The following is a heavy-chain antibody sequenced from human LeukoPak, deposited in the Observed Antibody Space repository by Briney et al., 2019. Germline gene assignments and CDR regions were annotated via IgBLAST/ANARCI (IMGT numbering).Heavy chain of an antibody. CDR3: ATNGGNSNYWYFDL. CDR2: IYYSGST. V-gene: IGHV4-39*07. D-gene: IGHD4-23*01. J-gene: IGHJ2*01. Sequence: SETLSLTCTVSGGSISSSSYYWGWIRQPPGTGLEWIGSIYYSGSTYYNPSLKSRVTISVDTSKNQFSLKLSSVTAADTAVYYCATNGGNSNYWYFDLWGRGTLVTVSS. CDR1: GGSISSSSYY.